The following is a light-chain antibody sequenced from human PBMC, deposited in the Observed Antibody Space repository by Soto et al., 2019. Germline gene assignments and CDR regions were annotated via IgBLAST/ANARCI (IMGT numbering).Light chain of an antibody. J-gene: IGKJ3*01. V-gene: IGKV1-12*01. CDR1: QNISSD. Sequence: DIQMTQAPSSLSASVGDRVTITCRASQNISSDLDWYQQKPGKAPKRLIYAASSLQSGVPSRFSSSGSSTDYTPITSSLRPQDFSTYDCQQANSFAPRFTFGDGTKVDIK. CDR2: AAS. CDR3: QQANSFAPRFT.